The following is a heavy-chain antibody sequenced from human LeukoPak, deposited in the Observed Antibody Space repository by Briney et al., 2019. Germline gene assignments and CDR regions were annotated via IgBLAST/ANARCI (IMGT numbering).Heavy chain of an antibody. J-gene: IGHJ4*02. CDR2: ISAYNGNT. V-gene: IGHV1-18*01. Sequence: ASVKVSCKASGYTFTSYGISWVRQAPGQGLEWMGWISAYNGNTNYAQKLQGRVTMTTDTSTSTAYMELRSLRSDDTAVYYCAEDYRWSSSWGGMDYWGQGTLVTVSS. CDR3: AEDYRWSSSWGGMDY. D-gene: IGHD6-13*01. CDR1: GYTFTSYG.